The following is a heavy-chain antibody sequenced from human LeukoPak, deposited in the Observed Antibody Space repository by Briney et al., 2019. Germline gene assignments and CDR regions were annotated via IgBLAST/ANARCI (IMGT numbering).Heavy chain of an antibody. CDR2: IYHSGST. CDR3: ASLWGGYNYGGFDY. V-gene: IGHV4-4*02. Sequence: PSETLSLTCAVSGGSISSSNWWSWVRQPPGKGLEWIGEIYHSGSTNYNPSLKSRVTISVDKSKNQFSLKLSSVTAADTAVYYCASLWGGYNYGGFDYWGQGTLVTVSS. D-gene: IGHD5-24*01. J-gene: IGHJ4*02. CDR1: GGSISSSNW.